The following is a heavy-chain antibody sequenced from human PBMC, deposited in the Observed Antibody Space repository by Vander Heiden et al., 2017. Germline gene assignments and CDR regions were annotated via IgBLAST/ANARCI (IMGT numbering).Heavy chain of an antibody. Sequence: QLQLQESGPGLVKPSETLSLTCTVSGGSISSSSYYWGWIRQPPGKGLEWIGSIYYSGSTYYNPSLKSRVTISVDTSKNQFSLKLSSVTAADTAVYYCARHKGGRSTVYYFDYWGQGTLVTVSS. J-gene: IGHJ4*02. CDR1: GGSISSSSYY. D-gene: IGHD4-17*01. V-gene: IGHV4-39*01. CDR2: IYYSGST. CDR3: ARHKGGRSTVYYFDY.